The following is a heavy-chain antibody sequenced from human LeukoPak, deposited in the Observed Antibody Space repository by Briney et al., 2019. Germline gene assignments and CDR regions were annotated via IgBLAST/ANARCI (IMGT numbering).Heavy chain of an antibody. V-gene: IGHV1-18*01. D-gene: IGHD3-3*01. J-gene: IGHJ6*02. CDR1: GYTFTSYG. CDR3: ARDTKTPGPYYYYGMDV. Sequence: ASVKVSCKASGYTFTSYGISWVRQAPGQGLEWMGGISAYNGNTNYAQKLQGRVTMPTDKSTSTAYMELSSLRSDDTAVYYCARDTKTPGPYYYYGMDVWGQGTTVTVSS. CDR2: ISAYNGNT.